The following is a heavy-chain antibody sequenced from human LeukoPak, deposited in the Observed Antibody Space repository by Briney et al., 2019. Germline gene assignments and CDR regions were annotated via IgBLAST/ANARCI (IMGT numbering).Heavy chain of an antibody. Sequence: SETLSLTCAVYGGSFSGYYWSWIRQPPGKGLEWIGEIDHSGSTNYNPSLKSRVTISVDTSKNQFSPKLSSVTAADTAVYYCARRARSWNYYYYYMDVWGKGTTVTVSS. V-gene: IGHV4-34*01. CDR2: IDHSGST. CDR3: ARRARSWNYYYYYMDV. J-gene: IGHJ6*03. D-gene: IGHD6-13*01. CDR1: GGSFSGYY.